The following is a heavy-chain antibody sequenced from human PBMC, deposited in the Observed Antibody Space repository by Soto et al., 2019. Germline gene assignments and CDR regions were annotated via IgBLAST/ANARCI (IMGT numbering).Heavy chain of an antibody. V-gene: IGHV1-69*13. D-gene: IGHD6-19*01. CDR2: IIPIFGTA. CDR3: ARGVGWAPFRY. CDR1: GGTFSSYA. Sequence: ASVKVSCKASGGTFSSYAISWVRQAPGQGLEWMGGIIPIFGTANYSQKFQGRVTITADESTSTAYMELSSLRSEDTAVYYCARGVGWAPFRYWGQGTLVTVSS. J-gene: IGHJ4*02.